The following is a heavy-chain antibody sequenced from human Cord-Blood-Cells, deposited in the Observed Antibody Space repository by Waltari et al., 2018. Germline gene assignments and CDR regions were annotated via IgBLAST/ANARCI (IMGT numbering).Heavy chain of an antibody. Sequence: VQLLESGGGLVQPGGSLSLSWAASGLPFSSYAMCWVRHALGRGLEWVSAIRGSGGSTYYADSVKGRFTISRDNSKNTLDLQMNSLRAEDTAVYYCAKDRPYYYDSSGPHAFDIWGQGTMVTVSS. CDR1: GLPFSSYA. CDR2: IRGSGGST. V-gene: IGHV3-23*01. CDR3: AKDRPYYYDSSGPHAFDI. D-gene: IGHD3-22*01. J-gene: IGHJ3*02.